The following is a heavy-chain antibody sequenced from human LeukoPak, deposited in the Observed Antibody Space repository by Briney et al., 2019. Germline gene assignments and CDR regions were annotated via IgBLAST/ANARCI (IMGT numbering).Heavy chain of an antibody. D-gene: IGHD3-16*02. CDR2: MNPNSGNT. J-gene: IGHJ5*02. CDR1: RYTFTSYD. V-gene: IGHV1-8*01. Sequence: ASVKVSCKASRYTFTSYDINWVRQATGQGLEWMGWMNPNSGNTGYAQKFQGRVTMTRNTSISTAYMELSSLRSEDTAVYYCARVPSYDYVWGSYRYTKERRRNWFDPWGQGTLVTVSS. CDR3: ARVPSYDYVWGSYRYTKERRRNWFDP.